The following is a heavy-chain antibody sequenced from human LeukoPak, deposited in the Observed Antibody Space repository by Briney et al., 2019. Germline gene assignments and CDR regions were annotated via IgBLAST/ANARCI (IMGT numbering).Heavy chain of an antibody. V-gene: IGHV4-4*02. J-gene: IGHJ4*02. CDR1: GASISRGNW. CDR3: ARAGSYFLDY. Sequence: PSETLSLTCAVSGASISRGNWWSWVRQPPGKGLEYIGEIDRSGSTNCNPSLKSRVAISVDKSKNQFSLTLSSVTAADTAVYYCARAGSYFLDYWGQGTLVTVSS. D-gene: IGHD1-26*01. CDR2: IDRSGST.